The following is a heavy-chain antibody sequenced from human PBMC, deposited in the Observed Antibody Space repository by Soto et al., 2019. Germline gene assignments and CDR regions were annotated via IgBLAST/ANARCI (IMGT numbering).Heavy chain of an antibody. J-gene: IGHJ4*02. V-gene: IGHV3-23*01. CDR1: GFTFSSYA. D-gene: IGHD1-1*01. Sequence: GALRLSCAASGFTFSSYAMSWVRQAPGKGLEWVSAISGSGGSTYYADSVKGRFTISRDNSKNTLYLQMNSLRAEDTAVYYCAKVGDELERRPFDYWGQGTLVTVSS. CDR3: AKVGDELERRPFDY. CDR2: ISGSGGST.